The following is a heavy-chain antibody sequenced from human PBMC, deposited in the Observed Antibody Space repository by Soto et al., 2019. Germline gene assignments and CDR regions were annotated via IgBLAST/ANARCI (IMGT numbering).Heavy chain of an antibody. CDR1: GFTFSSYG. J-gene: IGHJ4*02. CDR3: VRYDSSANYFIN. Sequence: QVQLVESGGGVAQPGRSLRLSCAASGFTFSSYGMHWVRQAPGKGLEWVAVISFDGSTKYYPDSVKGRFTISRDNSKNTLYLQMNSLRPEDTAVYYCVRYDSSANYFINWGQGTLVTVSS. CDR2: ISFDGSTK. D-gene: IGHD3-22*01. V-gene: IGHV3-30-3*01.